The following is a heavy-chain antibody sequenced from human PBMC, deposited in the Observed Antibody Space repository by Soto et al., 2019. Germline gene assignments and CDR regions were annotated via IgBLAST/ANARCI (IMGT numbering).Heavy chain of an antibody. D-gene: IGHD1-26*01. CDR1: GYTFTSYG. J-gene: IGHJ4*02. V-gene: IGHV1-18*01. CDR3: AREPGALNRGRSFDY. Sequence: ASVKVSCKASGYTFTSYGISWVRQAPGQGLEWMGWISAYNGNTNYAQKLQGRVTMTTDTSTSTAYMELRSLRSDDTAVYYCAREPGALNRGRSFDYWGQGTLVTVSS. CDR2: ISAYNGNT.